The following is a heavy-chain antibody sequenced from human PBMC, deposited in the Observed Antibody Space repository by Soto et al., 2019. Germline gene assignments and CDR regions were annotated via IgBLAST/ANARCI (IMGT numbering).Heavy chain of an antibody. D-gene: IGHD3-22*01. CDR1: VGPFSSYA. CDR3: ARAPGTHYYHSRGYGIFDS. Sequence: SVQVSCTASVGPFSSYALSWVRQAPGQGLEWMGGIIPIFGTAHYAQKFQGRVTITADESTSTAYMELSSLRSEDTAAYYCARAPGTHYYHSRGYGIFDSWGQ. J-gene: IGHJ4*02. V-gene: IGHV1-69*13. CDR2: IIPIFGTA.